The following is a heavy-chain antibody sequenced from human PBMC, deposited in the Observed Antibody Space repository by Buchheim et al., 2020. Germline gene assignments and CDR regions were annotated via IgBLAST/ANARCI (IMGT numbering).Heavy chain of an antibody. D-gene: IGHD2-21*02. V-gene: IGHV4-59*12. J-gene: IGHJ6*02. CDR1: GGSITGSY. CDR2: VSASGDS. Sequence: QVQLQEPGPGLVKPSETLSLTCNVSGGSITGSYWSWIRQPPGKGLEWIGYVSASGDSIYNPSLESRVTMSVETSKNQFSLKLRSATAADTAIYYCARDCGGDCYGHYYGLDVWGQGTT. CDR3: ARDCGGDCYGHYYGLDV.